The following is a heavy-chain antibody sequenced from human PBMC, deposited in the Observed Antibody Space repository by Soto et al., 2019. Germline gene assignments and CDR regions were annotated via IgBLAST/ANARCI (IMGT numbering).Heavy chain of an antibody. CDR3: ARDPMYCSSTSCSYNWFDP. CDR2: ISYDGSNK. D-gene: IGHD2-2*01. V-gene: IGHV3-30-3*01. Sequence: ESGGGVVQPGRSLRLSCAASGFTFSSYAMHWVRQAPGKGLEWVAVISYDGSNKYYADSVKGRFTISRDNSKNTLYLQMNSLRAEDTAVYYCARDPMYCSSTSCSYNWFDPWGQGTLVTVSS. J-gene: IGHJ5*02. CDR1: GFTFSSYA.